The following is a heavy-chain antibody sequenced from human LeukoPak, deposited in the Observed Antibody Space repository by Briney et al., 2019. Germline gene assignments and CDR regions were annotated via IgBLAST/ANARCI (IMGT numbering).Heavy chain of an antibody. J-gene: IGHJ4*02. CDR1: GFSFTRFS. Sequence: GGSLRLSCAASGFSFTRFSMNWVRQAPGKGLEWVSSISSSGSSTYYADSVKGRFTISRDNAKNTLYLQMNSLRAEDTAVYYCSGAHYSSGWHYFDYWGQGTLVNVSS. CDR2: ISSSGSST. V-gene: IGHV3-21*01. D-gene: IGHD4-11*01. CDR3: SGAHYSSGWHYFDY.